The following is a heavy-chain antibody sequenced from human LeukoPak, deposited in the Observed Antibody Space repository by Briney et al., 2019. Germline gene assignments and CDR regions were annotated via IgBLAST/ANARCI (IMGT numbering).Heavy chain of an antibody. D-gene: IGHD6-13*01. CDR3: AHAISAAGYHY. J-gene: IGHJ4*02. CDR2: IFWDDDK. CDR1: GFSLSTSGVA. V-gene: IGHV2-5*02. Sequence: SGPTLVKPTQTLTLTCTFSGFSLSTSGVAVGWIRQPPGEALEWLALIFWDDDKRYSPSLKSRLTITKDTSKNQVVLTMTNMDPVDTATYYCAHAISAAGYHYWGQGTLVTVSS.